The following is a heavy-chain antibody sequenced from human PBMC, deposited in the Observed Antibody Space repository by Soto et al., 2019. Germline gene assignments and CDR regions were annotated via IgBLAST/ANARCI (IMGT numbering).Heavy chain of an antibody. CDR1: GFTFSSYA. D-gene: IGHD3-3*01. J-gene: IGHJ4*02. CDR3: ARAGVGVAGFDY. V-gene: IGHV3-30-3*01. Sequence: QVQLVESGGGVVQPGRSLRLSCAASGFTFSSYAMHWVRQAPGKGLEWVAVISYDGSNKYYADSVKGRFTISRDNSKHTLYLQMNSLRAEDTAVYYCARAGVGVAGFDYWGQGTLVTVSS. CDR2: ISYDGSNK.